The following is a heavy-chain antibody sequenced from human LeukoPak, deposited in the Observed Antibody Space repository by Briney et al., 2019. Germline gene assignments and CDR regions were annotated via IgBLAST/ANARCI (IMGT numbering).Heavy chain of an antibody. D-gene: IGHD4-17*01. CDR3: ARDRDYAFDS. Sequence: GGSLRLSCAASGFTFSSSGMHWVRQAPGKGLEWVAVVSYDGRNKYYADSVKGRFTISRDDAKNSLYLQMNSLRDEDTAVYYCARDRDYAFDSWGQGTLVTVSS. CDR1: GFTFSSSG. J-gene: IGHJ4*02. CDR2: VSYDGRNK. V-gene: IGHV3-30*03.